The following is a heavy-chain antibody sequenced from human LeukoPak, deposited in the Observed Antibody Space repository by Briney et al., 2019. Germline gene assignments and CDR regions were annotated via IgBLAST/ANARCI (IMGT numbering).Heavy chain of an antibody. D-gene: IGHD3-9*01. V-gene: IGHV4-30-4*01. Sequence: PSETLSLTCTVSGGSISSGDYYWSWIRQPPGKGLEWIGYIYYSGSTCYNPSLKSRVTISVDTSENQFSLKLSSVTAADTAVYYCARDSRFLTGYYNYWGQGTLVTVSS. CDR1: GGSISSGDYY. CDR2: IYYSGST. CDR3: ARDSRFLTGYYNY. J-gene: IGHJ4*02.